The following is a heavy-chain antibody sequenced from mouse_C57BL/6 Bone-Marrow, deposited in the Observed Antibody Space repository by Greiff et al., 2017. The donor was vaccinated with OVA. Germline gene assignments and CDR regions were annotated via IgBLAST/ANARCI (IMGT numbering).Heavy chain of an antibody. J-gene: IGHJ4*01. CDR1: GFTFTDYY. D-gene: IGHD2-4*01. CDR3: GRDGYYDYEGYFARDY. Sequence: EVMLVESGGGLVQPGGSLSLSCAASGFTFTDYYMSWVRQPPGKALEWLGFIRNKANGYTTEYSASVKGRFTISRDNSQSILYLQMNALRAEDRATYYCGRDGYYDYEGYFARDYWGQGTSVTVSS. V-gene: IGHV7-3*01. CDR2: IRNKANGYTT.